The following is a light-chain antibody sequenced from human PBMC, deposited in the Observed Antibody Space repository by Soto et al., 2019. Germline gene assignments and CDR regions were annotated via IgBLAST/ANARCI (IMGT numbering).Light chain of an antibody. CDR2: GAS. V-gene: IGKV3-20*01. CDR3: QKYGDSTIT. J-gene: IGKJ5*01. CDR1: QSGSGHH. Sequence: VLTQSPGTLSLSVGQGASLSCRASQSGSGHHLAWYQQKSGQAPRLLIYGASSRATDIPDRFSGSGSGIDFALNISRVEPEDFAVYYCQKYGDSTITFGQGTRLEIK.